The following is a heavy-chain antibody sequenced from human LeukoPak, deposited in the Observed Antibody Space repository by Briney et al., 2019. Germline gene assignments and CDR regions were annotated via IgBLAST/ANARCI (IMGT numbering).Heavy chain of an antibody. J-gene: IGHJ5*02. CDR2: IKQDGSEK. CDR3: ARATDPWLQLT. Sequence: VQPGGSLRLSCAASGFTFRNYWMIWVRQAPGKALEGVGNIKQDGSEKRYADSVRGRFSISRDNAQTSLYLQMNSLRAEDTAVYYCARATDPWLQLTWGQGTLVTVSS. CDR1: GFTFRNYW. D-gene: IGHD5-24*01. V-gene: IGHV3-7*05.